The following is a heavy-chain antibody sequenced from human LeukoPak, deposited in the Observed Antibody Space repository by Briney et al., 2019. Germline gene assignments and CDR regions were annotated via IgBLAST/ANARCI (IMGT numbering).Heavy chain of an antibody. CDR2: IKSQTDGGSA. V-gene: IGHV3-15*05. CDR1: GFTFSSAD. CDR3: TTVPAYTSGWFGGIGY. D-gene: IGHD6-19*01. Sequence: NAGGSLRLSCAASGFTFSSADMSWVRQAPGKGLEWVGRIKSQTDGGSADYAAPVRGRFTISRDDSRTTLYLEMNSLKDEATAVYYCTTVPAYTSGWFGGIGYWGQGTRVTVSS. J-gene: IGHJ4*02.